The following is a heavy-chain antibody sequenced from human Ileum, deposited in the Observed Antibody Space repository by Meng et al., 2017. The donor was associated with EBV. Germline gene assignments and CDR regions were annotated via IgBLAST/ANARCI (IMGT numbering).Heavy chain of an antibody. CDR3: AHQAVAGTRGWFDP. V-gene: IGHV1-2*06. D-gene: IGHD6-19*01. Sequence: QVQLVQSGAEVKKLGASVKVSCKASGYTFTGYYKHWVRQAPGQGLKWMGRINPNSGGTNYAQKFQGRVTMTRDTSISTAYMELSRLRSDDTAVYYCAHQAVAGTRGWFDPWGQGTLVNVSS. CDR1: GYTFTGYY. J-gene: IGHJ5*02. CDR2: INPNSGGT.